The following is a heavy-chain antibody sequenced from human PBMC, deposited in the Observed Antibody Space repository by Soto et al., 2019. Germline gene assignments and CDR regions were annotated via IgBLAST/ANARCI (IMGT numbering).Heavy chain of an antibody. Sequence: SETLSLTCTVSGGSINSNTYYWGWIRQPPGKGLEWIGSIYYSGSIYYNPSLKSRVTISVDTSKNQFSLKLSSVTAADTAVYFCARDSSGYYYGGVDYWGQGTLVTVS. D-gene: IGHD3-22*01. CDR2: IYYSGSI. CDR3: ARDSSGYYYGGVDY. CDR1: GGSINSNTYY. V-gene: IGHV4-39*02. J-gene: IGHJ4*02.